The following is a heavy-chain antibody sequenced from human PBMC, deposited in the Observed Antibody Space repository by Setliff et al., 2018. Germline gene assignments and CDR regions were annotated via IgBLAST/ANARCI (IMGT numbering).Heavy chain of an antibody. CDR2: INPSGGST. CDR1: GYTFTSYY. J-gene: IGHJ4*02. D-gene: IGHD3-22*01. V-gene: IGHV1-46*01. CDR3: ARVAPHYYDSSGPSLDY. Sequence: ASVKVSCKASGYTFTSYYMHWVRQAPGQGLEWMGIINPSGGSTSYAQKFQGRVTMTRDTSTSTVYMELSSLRSEDTAVYYCARVAPHYYDSSGPSLDYWGQGTLVTVSS.